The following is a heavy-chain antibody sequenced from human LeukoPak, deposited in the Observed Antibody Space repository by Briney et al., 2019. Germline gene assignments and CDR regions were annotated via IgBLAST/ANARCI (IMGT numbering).Heavy chain of an antibody. V-gene: IGHV4-59*01. J-gene: IGHJ4*02. Sequence: PSETLSLTCTVSGGSISSYYWSWIRQPPGKGLEWIGYIYYSGSTNYNPSLKSRVTISVDTSKNQFFLKLSSVTAADTAVYYCASANSSGYPPLFDYWGQGTLVTVSS. D-gene: IGHD3-22*01. CDR2: IYYSGST. CDR3: ASANSSGYPPLFDY. CDR1: GGSISSYY.